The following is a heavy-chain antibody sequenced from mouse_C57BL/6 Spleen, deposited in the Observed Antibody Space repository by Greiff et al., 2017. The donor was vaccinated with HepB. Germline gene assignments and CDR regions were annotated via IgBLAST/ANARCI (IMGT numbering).Heavy chain of an antibody. CDR1: GFTFTDYY. V-gene: IGHV7-3*01. CDR3: ARYRANWDEGGFDY. Sequence: EVQGVESGGGLVQPGGSLSLSCAASGFTFTDYYMSWVRQPPGKALEWLGFIRNKANGYTTEYSASVKGRFTISRDNSQSILYLQMNALRAEDSATYYCARYRANWDEGGFDYWGQGTTLTVSS. CDR2: IRNKANGYTT. D-gene: IGHD4-1*01. J-gene: IGHJ2*01.